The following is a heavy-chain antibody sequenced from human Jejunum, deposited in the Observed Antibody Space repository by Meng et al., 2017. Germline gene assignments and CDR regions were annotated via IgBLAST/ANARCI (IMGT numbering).Heavy chain of an antibody. V-gene: IGHV3-30*01. D-gene: IGHD6-13*01. CDR1: GFTFSSYA. CDR2: ILYDGSYK. Sequence: GGSLRLPCAASGFTFSSYAMHWVRQAPGKGLEWVAVILYDGSYKSYADSVKGRFTISRDNSKNTLYLQMNSLRAEDTAVYYCARDGVSRTWHVPANYYYGMDVWGQGTTVTVSS. CDR3: ARDGVSRTWHVPANYYYGMDV. J-gene: IGHJ6*02.